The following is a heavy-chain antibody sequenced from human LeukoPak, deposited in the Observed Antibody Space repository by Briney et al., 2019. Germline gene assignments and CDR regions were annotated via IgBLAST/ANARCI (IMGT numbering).Heavy chain of an antibody. CDR1: GGSISTYY. Sequence: SETLSLTCTVSGGSISTYYWSWIREPPGEGLQWIVYIYYSGSRNYNPSLKSRVTISMDTSKNQFSLKQSSVTAADTAVYYCARRPAYDSSGFDVWGQGTMVTVSS. V-gene: IGHV4-59*08. D-gene: IGHD3-22*01. CDR3: ARRPAYDSSGFDV. J-gene: IGHJ3*01. CDR2: IYYSGSR.